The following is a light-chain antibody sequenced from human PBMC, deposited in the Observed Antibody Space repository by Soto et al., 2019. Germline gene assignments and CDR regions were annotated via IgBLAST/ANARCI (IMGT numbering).Light chain of an antibody. CDR2: GTS. CDR3: QHYGSSYT. Sequence: EIALTQSPGTLSLSPGERATLSCRASQSVRSNYLAWYQQQPGQAPRLLIYGTSARATGIPDRFSGSGSGSDFTLTISRLEPEDFAVYYCQHYGSSYTFGPGTKVEIK. J-gene: IGKJ3*01. CDR1: QSVRSNY. V-gene: IGKV3-20*01.